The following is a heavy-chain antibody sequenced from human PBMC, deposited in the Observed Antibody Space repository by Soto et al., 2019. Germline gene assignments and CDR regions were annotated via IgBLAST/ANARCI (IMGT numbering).Heavy chain of an antibody. CDR1: GYTLTTYG. CDR2: ISVENHNT. CDR3: TKSIGAPANARDYYYGLDV. D-gene: IGHD1-26*01. J-gene: IGHJ6*04. Sequence: ASVKVSCKASGYTLTTYGISWVRQAPGQGLEWMGWISVENHNTVYAQKFQGRVTMTTDASTSTVYMELRSLRSDDTAIYYCTKSIGAPANARDYYYGLDVWGKETTVTAAS. V-gene: IGHV1-18*04.